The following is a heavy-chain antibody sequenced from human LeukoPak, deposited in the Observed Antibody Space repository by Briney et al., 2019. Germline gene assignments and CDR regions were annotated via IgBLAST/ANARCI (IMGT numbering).Heavy chain of an antibody. Sequence: GGSLRLSCAATGFTFSDFHMSWIRQAPGKGLEWVSYISSSGRTIYYADSVKGRFTISRDNAKNSLYVQMSSLRAEDTAVYYCARSDGYNYPFDYWGQGTLVTVSS. CDR1: GFTFSDFH. D-gene: IGHD5-24*01. CDR3: ARSDGYNYPFDY. J-gene: IGHJ4*02. CDR2: ISSSGRTI. V-gene: IGHV3-11*01.